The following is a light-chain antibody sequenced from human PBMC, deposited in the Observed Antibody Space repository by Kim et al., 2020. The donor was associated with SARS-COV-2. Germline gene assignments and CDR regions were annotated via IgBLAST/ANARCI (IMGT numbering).Light chain of an antibody. CDR1: SSNIGKNA. CDR2: YDD. V-gene: IGLV1-36*01. J-gene: IGLJ1*01. Sequence: QRVTSSCSGSSSNIGKNAVNSYQQVPTKAPELLLYYDDLLPSGVSDRFSGSKSGASASLAITGLQSDDEAEYYCAAWDDRMNGFVFGSGTKVTVL. CDR3: AAWDDRMNGFV.